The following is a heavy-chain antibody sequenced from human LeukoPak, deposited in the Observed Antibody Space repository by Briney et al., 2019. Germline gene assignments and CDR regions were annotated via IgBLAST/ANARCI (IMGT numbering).Heavy chain of an antibody. V-gene: IGHV4-59*01. CDR2: IYYSGST. D-gene: IGHD5-24*01. CDR1: GGSISSYY. J-gene: IGHJ4*02. CDR3: ARGWRDGYIGFDY. Sequence: PSETLSLTCTVSGGSISSYYWSWIRQPPGKGLEWIGYIYYSGSTNYNPSLKSRVTISVDTSKNQFSLKLSSVTAADTAVYYCARGWRDGYIGFDYRGQGTLVTVSS.